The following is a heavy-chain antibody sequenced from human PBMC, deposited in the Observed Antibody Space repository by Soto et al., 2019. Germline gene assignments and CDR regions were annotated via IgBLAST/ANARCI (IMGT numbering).Heavy chain of an antibody. J-gene: IGHJ4*02. CDR2: INSDGSST. CDR3: ARDLAGAYNWNYYFDY. Sequence: GSLRLSCAASGFTFSSYWMHWVRQAPGKGLVWVSRINSDGSSTSYADSVKGRFTISSDNAKNTLYLQMNSLRAEDTAVYYCARDLAGAYNWNYYFDYWGQGTLVTVSS. V-gene: IGHV3-74*01. D-gene: IGHD1-7*01. CDR1: GFTFSSYW.